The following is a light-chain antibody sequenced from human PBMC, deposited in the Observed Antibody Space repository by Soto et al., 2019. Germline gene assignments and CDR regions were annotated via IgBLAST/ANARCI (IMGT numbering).Light chain of an antibody. CDR2: DAY. CDR3: QQYDSYSPLT. V-gene: IGKV1-5*01. J-gene: IGKJ4*01. CDR1: QSIRSW. Sequence: DIQMTQSPSILSASVGDRVTITCRASQSIRSWLAWYQQKPGKAPKLLIYDAYSLESGVPSRFSGRRSGTECALTIACLQPEDFATYYGQQYDSYSPLTFGGGNKVEIK.